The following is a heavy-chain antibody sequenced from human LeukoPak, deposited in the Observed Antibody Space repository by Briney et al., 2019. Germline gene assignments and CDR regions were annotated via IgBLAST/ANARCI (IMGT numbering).Heavy chain of an antibody. CDR1: GFTFSSYG. V-gene: IGHV3-23*01. Sequence: GGTLRLSCAASGFTFSSYGMNWVRQAPGKGLEWVSTIRNSGSSTSYADSVKGRFTISRDNSKNTLYLQLNSLRADDTALYYCAKQSHDYGGYMDFWGQGTLVTVSS. CDR3: AKQSHDYGGYMDF. J-gene: IGHJ4*02. D-gene: IGHD4-17*01. CDR2: IRNSGSST.